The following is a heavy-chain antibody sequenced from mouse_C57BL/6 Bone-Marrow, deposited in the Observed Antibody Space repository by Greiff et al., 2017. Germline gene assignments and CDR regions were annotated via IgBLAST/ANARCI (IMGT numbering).Heavy chain of an antibody. CDR3: ARAYGSSYDFDY. Sequence: VQLKESGPGLVKPSQSLSLTCSVTGYSITSGYYWNWIRQFPGNKLEWMGYISYDGSNNYNPSLKNRISITRDTSKNQFFLKLNSVTTEDTATYYCARAYGSSYDFDYWGQGTTLTVSS. CDR2: ISYDGSN. V-gene: IGHV3-6*01. CDR1: GYSITSGYY. J-gene: IGHJ2*01. D-gene: IGHD1-1*01.